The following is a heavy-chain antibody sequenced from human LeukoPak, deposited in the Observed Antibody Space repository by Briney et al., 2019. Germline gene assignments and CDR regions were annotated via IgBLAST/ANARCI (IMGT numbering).Heavy chain of an antibody. J-gene: IGHJ4*02. CDR1: GYTFTSHG. CDR2: ITVNNGYT. D-gene: IGHD2-2*01. V-gene: IGHV1-18*01. CDR3: AKVHCISTNCNHIWTYFDY. Sequence: EASVTVSCTAAGYTFTSHGFIWLRQAPGQGLEWMGWITVNNGYTKYAQELQGRVTMTTGTSTSTAYMELRSLRSDDTAVYYCAKVHCISTNCNHIWTYFDYWGQGTLVTVSS.